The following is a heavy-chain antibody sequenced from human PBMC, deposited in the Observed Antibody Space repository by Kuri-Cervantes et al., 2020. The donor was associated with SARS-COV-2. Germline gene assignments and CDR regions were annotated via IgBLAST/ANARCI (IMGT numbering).Heavy chain of an antibody. CDR3: ASLGGTRWHDY. Sequence: AESLTLTCAASGSTFSSYSMNWVRQAPGKGLEWFSSISSGSSYIYYADSVKGRFTISRDNAKNSLYLQINSLRAEDTAVYYCASLGGTRWHDYWGQGTLVTVSS. J-gene: IGHJ4*02. D-gene: IGHD2-2*01. CDR2: ISSGSSYI. V-gene: IGHV3-21*01. CDR1: GSTFSSYS.